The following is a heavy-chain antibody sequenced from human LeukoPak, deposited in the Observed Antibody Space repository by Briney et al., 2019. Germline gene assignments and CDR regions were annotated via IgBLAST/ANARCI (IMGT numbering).Heavy chain of an antibody. Sequence: GGSLRLSCAASGFTFSSYGMHWVRQAPGKGLEWVAVISYDGSNKYYADSVKGRFTISRDNSKNTLYLQMNSLRAEDTAVYYCAKEARYIYVWEAFDIWGQGTMVTVSS. CDR2: ISYDGSNK. D-gene: IGHD5-18*01. CDR3: AKEARYIYVWEAFDI. CDR1: GFTFSSYG. J-gene: IGHJ3*02. V-gene: IGHV3-30*18.